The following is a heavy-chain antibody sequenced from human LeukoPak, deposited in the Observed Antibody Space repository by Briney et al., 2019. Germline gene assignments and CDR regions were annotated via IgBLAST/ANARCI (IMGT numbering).Heavy chain of an antibody. CDR3: TTDLLVVPAAMEGY. CDR1: GFTFSNFW. D-gene: IGHD2-2*01. J-gene: IGHJ4*02. V-gene: IGHV3-15*01. Sequence: PGGSLRLSCAASGFTFSNFWMSWVRQAPGKGLEWVGRIKSKTDGGTTDYAAPVKGRFTISRDDSKNTLYLQMNSLKTEDTAVYYCTTDLLVVPAAMEGYWGQRTLVTVSS. CDR2: IKSKTDGGTT.